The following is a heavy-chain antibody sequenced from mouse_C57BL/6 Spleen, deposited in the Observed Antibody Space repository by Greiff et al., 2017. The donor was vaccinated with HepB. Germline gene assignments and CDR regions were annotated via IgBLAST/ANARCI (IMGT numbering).Heavy chain of an antibody. D-gene: IGHD1-1*01. V-gene: IGHV1-39*01. CDR3: ASSPNRFYGISYWYYFDY. CDR1: GYSFTDYN. CDR2: INPNYGTT. Sequence: EVQLQQSGPELVKPGASVKISCKASGYSFTDYNMNWVKQSNGKSLEWIGVINPNYGTTRYNQKFKGKATLTVDQSSSTAYMQLNSLTSEDSAFYYCASSPNRFYGISYWYYFDYWGQGTTLTVSS. J-gene: IGHJ2*01.